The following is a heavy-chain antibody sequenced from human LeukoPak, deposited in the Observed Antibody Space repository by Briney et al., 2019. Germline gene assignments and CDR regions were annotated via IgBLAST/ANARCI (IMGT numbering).Heavy chain of an antibody. CDR2: INSDGSWT. CDR3: AKGLDTMFFDY. Sequence: GGSLRLSCAASGNYWMHWVRQAPGKGLVWVSHINSDGSWTSYADSVKGRFTISKDNAKNTVYLQMNSLTTDDTAFYFCAKGLDTMFFDYWGQGALVTVSS. CDR1: GNYW. D-gene: IGHD3-10*02. J-gene: IGHJ4*02. V-gene: IGHV3-74*01.